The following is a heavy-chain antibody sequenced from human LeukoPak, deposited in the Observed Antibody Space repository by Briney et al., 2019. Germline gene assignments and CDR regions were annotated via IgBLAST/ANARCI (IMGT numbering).Heavy chain of an antibody. Sequence: SVKVSCKASGGTFSSYAISWVRQAPGQGLEWMGGTIPIFGTANYAQKFQGRVTITADESTSTAYMELSSLRSVDTAVYYCARGLGCSSTSCPPNWFDPWGQGTLVTVSS. V-gene: IGHV1-69*01. D-gene: IGHD2-2*01. CDR1: GGTFSSYA. CDR2: TIPIFGTA. J-gene: IGHJ5*02. CDR3: ARGLGCSSTSCPPNWFDP.